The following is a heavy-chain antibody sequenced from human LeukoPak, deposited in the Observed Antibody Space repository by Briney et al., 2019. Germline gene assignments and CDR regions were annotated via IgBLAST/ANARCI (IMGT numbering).Heavy chain of an antibody. D-gene: IGHD5-18*01. J-gene: IGHJ6*02. V-gene: IGHV3-30*18. CDR1: GFTFSSYG. CDR3: AKDRRGYSYYYCYGMDV. CDR2: ISYDGSNK. Sequence: GGSLRLSCAASGFTFSSYGMHWVRQAPGKGLEWVAVISYDGSNKYYADSVKGRFTISRDNSKNTLYLQMNSLRAEDTAVYYCAKDRRGYSYYYCYGMDVWGQGTTVTVSS.